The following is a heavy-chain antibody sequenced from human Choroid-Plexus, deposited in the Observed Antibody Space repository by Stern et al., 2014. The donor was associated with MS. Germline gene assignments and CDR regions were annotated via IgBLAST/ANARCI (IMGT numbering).Heavy chain of an antibody. V-gene: IGHV3-30*18. CDR2: VSYDGSNK. D-gene: IGHD2-8*01. Sequence: AQLVESGGGVVQPGRPPRLSCAASGFTFGSCAMHWVRQAPGKGLEWVAGVSYDGSNKYYAGSVKGRFTVSRDNSQNTLYMQMSSLRAEDTAVYYCAKDRQYLTYFFDHWGQGSLVTVSS. CDR3: AKDRQYLTYFFDH. J-gene: IGHJ5*02. CDR1: GFTFGSCA.